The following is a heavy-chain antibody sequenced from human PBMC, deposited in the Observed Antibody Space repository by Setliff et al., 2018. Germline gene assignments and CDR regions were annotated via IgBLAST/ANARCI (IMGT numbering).Heavy chain of an antibody. CDR2: IRGKANSYAT. V-gene: IGHV3-73*01. CDR1: GFTLSGSA. J-gene: IGHJ6*03. CDR3: TRTSGLQFFNYYMDV. D-gene: IGHD3-3*01. Sequence: PGGSLRLSCAASGFTLSGSAVHWVRQASGKGLEWVGRIRGKANSYATVYAASVKGRFTISRDDSKNTAYLQMNSLKTEDTAVYYCTRTSGLQFFNYYMDVWGKGTTVTVSS.